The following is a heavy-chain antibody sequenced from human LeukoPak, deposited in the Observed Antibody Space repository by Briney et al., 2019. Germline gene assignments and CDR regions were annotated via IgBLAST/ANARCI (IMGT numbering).Heavy chain of an antibody. D-gene: IGHD3-10*01. CDR3: ARADLGSVPGFDY. V-gene: IGHV4-30-2*01. CDR1: GGSISSSSYY. Sequence: SETLSLTCTVSGGSISSSSYYWSWIRQPPGKGLEWIGYIYHSGSTYYNPSLKSRVTISVDRSKNQFSLKLSSVTAADTAVYYCARADLGSVPGFDYWGQGTLVTVSS. CDR2: IYHSGST. J-gene: IGHJ4*02.